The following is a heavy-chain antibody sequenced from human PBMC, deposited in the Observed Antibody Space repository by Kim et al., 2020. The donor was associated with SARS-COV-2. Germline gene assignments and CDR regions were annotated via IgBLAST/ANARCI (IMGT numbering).Heavy chain of an antibody. Sequence: SETLSLTCTVSGYSISSAYYWGWIRQPPGKGLEWIGSIYHTGSTSYNPSLKSRVTISVDTSDNQFSLNLSSVTAADTAVYYCARAGISSWYTDYWGQGTLVTVSS. CDR2: IYHTGST. CDR1: GYSISSAYY. D-gene: IGHD6-13*01. J-gene: IGHJ4*02. V-gene: IGHV4-38-2*02. CDR3: ARAGISSWYTDY.